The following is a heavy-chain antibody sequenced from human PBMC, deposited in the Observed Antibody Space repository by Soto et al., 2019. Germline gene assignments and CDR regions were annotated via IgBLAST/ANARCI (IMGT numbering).Heavy chain of an antibody. J-gene: IGHJ6*02. CDR1: GGSISGINW. D-gene: IGHD3-10*01. V-gene: IGHV4-4*02. CDR2: IYHSGST. Sequence: QVQLQESGPGLVKPSGTLSLTCAVSGGSISGINWWYWVRQPPGKGLEWIGEIYHSGSTHYNPSLKSRVTISVATSESRFSLNLSSVTAAVTAVYYCSRFGGGMDVGGQGTTVTVSS. CDR3: SRFGGGMDV.